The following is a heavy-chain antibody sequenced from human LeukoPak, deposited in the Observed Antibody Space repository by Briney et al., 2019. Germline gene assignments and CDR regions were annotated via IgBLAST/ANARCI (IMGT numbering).Heavy chain of an antibody. V-gene: IGHV3-7*01. J-gene: IGHJ6*02. CDR1: GFTFSSYW. CDR3: ARDRGYQLLWGYYYYYGMDV. CDR2: IKQDGSEK. D-gene: IGHD2-2*01. Sequence: GGSLRLSCAASGFTFSSYWMSWVRQAPGKGLEWVANIKQDGSEKYYVDSVKGRFTISRDNAKNSLYLQMNSLRAEDTAVYYCARDRGYQLLWGYYYYYGMDVWGQGTTVTVSS.